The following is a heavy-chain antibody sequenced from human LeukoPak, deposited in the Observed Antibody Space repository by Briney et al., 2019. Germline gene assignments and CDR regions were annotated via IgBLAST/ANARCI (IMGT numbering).Heavy chain of an antibody. D-gene: IGHD4-11*01. Sequence: GGSLILSCAASGFTFSTYWMTWVRQAPGKGLEWVANINKDGSEKYYADSVKGRFTVSRDNAKNSLYLQMTSLRAEDTAVYYCATANSVCFEYWGLGTLVTVSS. V-gene: IGHV3-7*05. CDR2: INKDGSEK. CDR1: GFTFSTYW. J-gene: IGHJ4*02. CDR3: ATANSVCFEY.